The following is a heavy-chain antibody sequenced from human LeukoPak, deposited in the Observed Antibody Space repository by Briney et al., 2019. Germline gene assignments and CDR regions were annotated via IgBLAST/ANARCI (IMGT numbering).Heavy chain of an antibody. CDR1: GGSISSGSYH. CDR2: IYTSGST. V-gene: IGHV4-61*02. J-gene: IGHJ4*02. Sequence: PSETLSLTCTVSGGSISSGSYHWSWIRQPAGKGLEWIGRIYTSGSTNYKPSLKSRVTISVDTSKNQFSLKLSSVTAADTAVYYCARGTKRWQQLWSFDYWGQGTLVTVSS. D-gene: IGHD5-24*01. CDR3: ARGTKRWQQLWSFDY.